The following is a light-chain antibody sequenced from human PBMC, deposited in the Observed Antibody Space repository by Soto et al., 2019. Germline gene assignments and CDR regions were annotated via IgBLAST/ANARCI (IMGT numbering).Light chain of an antibody. CDR1: PSDVGGYIS. V-gene: IGLV2-14*01. CDR2: EVS. J-gene: IGLJ2*01. Sequence: QSVLTQPPSASGSPGQSVTISYTGTPSDVGGYISVSWYQHHPGKAPKLMIYEVSNRPSGISNRFSGSKSGNAASLTISGLQAEDEADYYCSSYTSTSTPVVFGGGTKLTVL. CDR3: SSYTSTSTPVV.